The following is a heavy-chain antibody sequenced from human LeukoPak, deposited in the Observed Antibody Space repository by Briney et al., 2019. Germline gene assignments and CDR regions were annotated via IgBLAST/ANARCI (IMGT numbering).Heavy chain of an antibody. CDR3: ARGNVECIGDICYKRGNWFDP. D-gene: IGHD2-8*02. CDR2: INPKSGAT. J-gene: IGHJ5*02. V-gene: IGHV1-2*02. CDR1: GYTFIGNY. Sequence: ASVKASCKASGYTFIGNYIHWVRQAPGQGLEWMGWINPKSGATSSARKFQGRVTMTRDTSIGTAYMELSRLRSDDTAVYYCARGNVECIGDICYKRGNWFDPWGQGTLVTVSS.